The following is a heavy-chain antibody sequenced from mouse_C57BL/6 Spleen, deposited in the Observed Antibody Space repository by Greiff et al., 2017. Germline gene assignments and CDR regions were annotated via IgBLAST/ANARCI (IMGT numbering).Heavy chain of an antibody. D-gene: IGHD2-5*01. Sequence: QVQLQQSGAELARPGASVKLSCKASGYTFPSYGISWVKQRTGQGLEWIGEIYPRSGNTYYNEEFKGKATLTADKSSSTAYMELRSLTSEDSAVYFCARVGYSNYGYAMDYWGQGTSVTVSA. J-gene: IGHJ4*01. V-gene: IGHV1-81*01. CDR2: IYPRSGNT. CDR3: ARVGYSNYGYAMDY. CDR1: GYTFPSYG.